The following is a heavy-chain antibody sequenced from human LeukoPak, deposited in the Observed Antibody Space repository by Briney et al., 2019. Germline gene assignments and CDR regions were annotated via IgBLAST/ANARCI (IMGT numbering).Heavy chain of an antibody. J-gene: IGHJ4*02. D-gene: IGHD5-18*01. CDR2: FNSDGSST. Sequence: ETGGSLRLSCAASGFTFSSYWMHWVPQAPGKGLVWVSRFNSDGSSTTYADSVKGRFTISRDNAKNTLYLQMNSLRAEDTAVYYCARGYSYGYDYWGQGTLVTVSS. CDR1: GFTFSSYW. V-gene: IGHV3-74*01. CDR3: ARGYSYGYDY.